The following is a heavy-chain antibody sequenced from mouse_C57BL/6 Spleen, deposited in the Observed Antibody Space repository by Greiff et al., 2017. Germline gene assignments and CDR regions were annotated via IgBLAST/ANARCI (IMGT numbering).Heavy chain of an antibody. CDR2: IDPSDSYT. CDR1: GYTFTSYW. V-gene: IGHV1-69*01. CDR3: ARRGTGTGAMDY. D-gene: IGHD4-1*01. Sequence: QVQLQQPGAELVKPGASVKMSCKASGYTFTSYWITWVKQRPGQGLEWIGEIDPSDSYTNYNQKFKGKSTLTVDKSSSTAYMQLSSLTSEDSAVYYCARRGTGTGAMDYWGQGTSVTVSS. J-gene: IGHJ4*01.